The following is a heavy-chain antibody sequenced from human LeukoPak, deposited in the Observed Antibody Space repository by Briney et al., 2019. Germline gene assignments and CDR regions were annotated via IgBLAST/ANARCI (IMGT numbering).Heavy chain of an antibody. J-gene: IGHJ6*02. D-gene: IGHD4-11*01. CDR3: AKDRVRYSRAYYYYGMDV. Sequence: GGSLRLSCAASGFTFSSYGMHWVRQAPGKGLEWVAVISYDGNNKYYADSVKGRFTIPRDNSKNTLYLQMNSLRAEDTAVYYCAKDRVRYSRAYYYYGMDVWGQGATVTVSS. CDR1: GFTFSSYG. CDR2: ISYDGNNK. V-gene: IGHV3-30*18.